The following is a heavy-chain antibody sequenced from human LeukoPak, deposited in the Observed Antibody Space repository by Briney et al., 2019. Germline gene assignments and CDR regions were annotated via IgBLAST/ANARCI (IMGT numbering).Heavy chain of an antibody. J-gene: IGHJ3*02. D-gene: IGHD2-15*01. CDR2: IYSNGSP. Sequence: SETLSLTCSVSGGSINRFYFSWIRQPAGKGLEWIGRIYSNGSPDDNPSLKSRVTMSVDTSKNQVFLKLSSVTAADTAVYYCARHSNPDYDAFDIWGQGTMVTVSS. CDR3: ARHSNPDYDAFDI. CDR1: GGSINRFY. V-gene: IGHV4-4*07.